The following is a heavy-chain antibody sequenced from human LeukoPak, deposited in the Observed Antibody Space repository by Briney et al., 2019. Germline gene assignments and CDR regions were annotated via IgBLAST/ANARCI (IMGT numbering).Heavy chain of an antibody. Sequence: ASVRVSCKASGYTYTSYGISTVRQAAGQGLEWMGWISAYNGNTNYAQKLQGRVTMTTDTSTSTAYMELRSLRSDDTAVYYCAGGYYFDYWGQGTLVTVSS. D-gene: IGHD3-16*01. CDR1: GYTYTSYG. V-gene: IGHV1-18*01. CDR3: AGGYYFDY. J-gene: IGHJ4*02. CDR2: ISAYNGNT.